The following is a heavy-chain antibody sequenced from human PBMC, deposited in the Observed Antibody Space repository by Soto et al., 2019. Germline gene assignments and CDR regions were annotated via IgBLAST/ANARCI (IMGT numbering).Heavy chain of an antibody. Sequence: SLLLSFSSSFFTFIIYSINFFLQAPVKLLDLFSSISIISSYIYYADSVNCRFTISRDNAKNSLYLQMNSLRAEDTAVYYCARVGGGYQLLHAFDIWGQGTMVTVSS. CDR2: ISIISSYI. CDR1: FFTFIIYS. V-gene: IGHV3-21*01. J-gene: IGHJ3*02. D-gene: IGHD2-2*01. CDR3: ARVGGGYQLLHAFDI.